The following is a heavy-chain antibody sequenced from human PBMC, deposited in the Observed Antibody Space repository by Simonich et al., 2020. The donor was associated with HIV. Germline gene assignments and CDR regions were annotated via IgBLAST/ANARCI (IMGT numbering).Heavy chain of an antibody. CDR2: IYHSGST. J-gene: IGHJ6*02. Sequence: QLQLQESGPGLVKPSETLSLTCTVSGGSISSGYYWGWIRQPPGKGLEWIGSIYHSGSTYYNPSLKSRVTISVDTSKNQFSLKLSSVTAADTAVYYCARVMQQQLDRYYYYGMDVWGQGTTVTVSS. CDR3: ARVMQQQLDRYYYYGMDV. CDR1: GGSISSGYY. V-gene: IGHV4-38-2*02. D-gene: IGHD6-13*01.